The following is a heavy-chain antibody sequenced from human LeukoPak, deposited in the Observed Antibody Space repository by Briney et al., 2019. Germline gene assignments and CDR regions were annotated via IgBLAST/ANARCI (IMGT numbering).Heavy chain of an antibody. D-gene: IGHD3-3*02. CDR3: ASGRIFGEYNWFDP. Sequence: SETLSLTCAVSGGSISSASNYWGWIRQPPGKELEWIGTIYYSGSTYYNPPLKSRVTISIDTSKNQFSLRLSSVTAADTAVYYCASGRIFGEYNWFDPWGQGTLVTVSS. CDR2: IYYSGST. CDR1: GGSISSASNY. J-gene: IGHJ5*02. V-gene: IGHV4-39*01.